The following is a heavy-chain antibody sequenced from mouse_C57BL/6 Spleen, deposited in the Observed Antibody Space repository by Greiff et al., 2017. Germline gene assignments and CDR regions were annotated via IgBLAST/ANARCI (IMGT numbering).Heavy chain of an antibody. J-gene: IGHJ1*03. V-gene: IGHV5-17*01. CDR2: ISSGSSTI. CDR1: GFTFSDYG. D-gene: IGHD2-5*01. CDR3: ARPYYSIFAPEG. Sequence: EVHLVESGGGLVKPGGSLKLSCAASGFTFSDYGMHWVRQAPEKGLEWVAYISSGSSTIYYADTVKGRFTISRDKAKNTLYLQMTSLRSEDTAMYYCARPYYSIFAPEGWGTGTTVTVSS.